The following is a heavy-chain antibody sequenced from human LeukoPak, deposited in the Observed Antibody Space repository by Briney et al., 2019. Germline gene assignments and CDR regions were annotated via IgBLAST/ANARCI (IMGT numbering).Heavy chain of an antibody. J-gene: IGHJ4*02. Sequence: SETLSLTCAVYGGSFSGYYWSWIRQPPGKGLEWIGEINHSGSTNYNPSLKSRVTISVDTSKNQFSLKLSSVTAADTAVYYCAREYDEDSSGWYGAYYFDYWGQGTLVTVSS. D-gene: IGHD6-19*01. CDR3: AREYDEDSSGWYGAYYFDY. CDR1: GGSFSGYY. CDR2: INHSGST. V-gene: IGHV4-34*01.